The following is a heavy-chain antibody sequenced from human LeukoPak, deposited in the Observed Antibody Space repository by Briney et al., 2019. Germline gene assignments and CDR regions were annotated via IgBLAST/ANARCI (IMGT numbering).Heavy chain of an antibody. CDR1: GGSISSYY. CDR2: IYYSGST. J-gene: IGHJ4*02. V-gene: IGHV4-59*08. D-gene: IGHD1-7*01. CDR3: ARHDLELELRPIDY. Sequence: SETLSLTCTVSGGSISSYYWSWIRQPPGKGLEWIGYIYYSGSTNYNPSLKSRVTISVDTSKNQFSLKLSSVTAADTAVYYCARHDLELELRPIDYWGQGTLVTVSS.